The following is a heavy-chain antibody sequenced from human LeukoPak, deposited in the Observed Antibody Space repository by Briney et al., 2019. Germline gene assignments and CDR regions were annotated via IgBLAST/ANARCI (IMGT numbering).Heavy chain of an antibody. D-gene: IGHD5-24*01. CDR2: IYYSGST. CDR3: ARGYKNYGPFDY. Sequence: SETPSLTCTVSGGSISSYYWSWIRQPPGKGLEWIGYIYYSGSTNYNPSLKSRVTISVDTSKNQFSLKLSSVTAADTAVYYCARGYKNYGPFDYWGQGTLVTVSS. CDR1: GGSISSYY. V-gene: IGHV4-59*01. J-gene: IGHJ4*02.